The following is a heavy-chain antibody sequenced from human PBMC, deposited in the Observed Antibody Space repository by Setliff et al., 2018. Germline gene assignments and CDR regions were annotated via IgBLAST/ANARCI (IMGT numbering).Heavy chain of an antibody. Sequence: SVKVSCKASGGTFSSYDISWVRQAPGQGLEWMGRIIPIFGTANYAPKFQGRVTMTRDTSASTVYMELSRLRSEDTAVYYCAREAKRNVVVVVAATPVYWGQGTLVTVSS. V-gene: IGHV1-69*05. J-gene: IGHJ4*02. CDR1: GGTFSSYD. CDR2: IIPIFGTA. D-gene: IGHD2-15*01. CDR3: AREAKRNVVVVVAATPVY.